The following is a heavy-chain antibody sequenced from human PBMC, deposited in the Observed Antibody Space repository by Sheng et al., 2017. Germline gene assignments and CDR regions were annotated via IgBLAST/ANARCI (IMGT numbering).Heavy chain of an antibody. CDR2: IIPIVGVA. CDR1: GGSFSSYA. CDR3: AGAYNRNWYGGDF. J-gene: IGHJ4*02. Sequence: QVQLVQSGAEVKEPGSSVKVSCKASGGSFSSYAMSWVRQAPGQGLEWMGGIIPIVGVANYAQKFQGRVTITADISTNTAYMELRSLSSDDTAVYFCAGAYNRNWYGGDFWGQGTLVTVSS. V-gene: IGHV1-69*04. D-gene: IGHD1-7*01.